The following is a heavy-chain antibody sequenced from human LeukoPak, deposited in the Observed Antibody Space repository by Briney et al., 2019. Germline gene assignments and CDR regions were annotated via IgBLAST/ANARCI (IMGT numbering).Heavy chain of an antibody. CDR1: GASISRVY. Sequence: PSATLSLTCSVAGASISRVYWSCIRAPPGRGLGCIGHSYYGGSTNYSPSLKSRVSISIDMSKNQFSLNLTSVTPADTAVYYCAREWRNTIFGVVRYFNLWGRGTLVTVSS. J-gene: IGHJ2*01. CDR3: AREWRNTIFGVVRYFNL. V-gene: IGHV4-59*01. CDR2: SYYGGST. D-gene: IGHD3-3*01.